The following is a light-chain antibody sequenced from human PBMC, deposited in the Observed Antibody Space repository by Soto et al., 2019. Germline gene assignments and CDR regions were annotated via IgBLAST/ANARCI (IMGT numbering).Light chain of an antibody. CDR3: QQYNNCPLT. CDR2: AAS. Sequence: DIQMTQSPSSLSASVGDRVTITCRASQSISSYLDWYQQKPGKAPKLLIYAASSLQSGVPSRFSGSGSGTDFTLSISSLQSEDFAVYCCQQYNNCPLTFGPGTRLEIK. V-gene: IGKV1-39*01. CDR1: QSISSY. J-gene: IGKJ5*01.